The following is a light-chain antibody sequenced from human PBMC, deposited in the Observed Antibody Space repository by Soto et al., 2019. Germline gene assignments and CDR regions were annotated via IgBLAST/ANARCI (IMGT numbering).Light chain of an antibody. Sequence: DIQMTQSPSTLSASVGDRVTITCRASQNVSRGLAWYQQKPGKAPKLLIYRASNLESCVPSRFSGSGSGTELTLTICSLKPDDVVTYYCQQHNTYSRSCGQGTKGDIK. CDR1: QNVSRG. CDR3: QQHNTYSRS. V-gene: IGKV1-5*03. CDR2: RAS. J-gene: IGKJ1*01.